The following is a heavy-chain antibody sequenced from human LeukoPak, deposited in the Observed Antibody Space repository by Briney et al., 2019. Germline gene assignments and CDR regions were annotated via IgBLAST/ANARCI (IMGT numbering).Heavy chain of an antibody. D-gene: IGHD2-8*01. CDR3: ASLLVYAMGFDY. J-gene: IGHJ4*02. Sequence: SETLSLTCTVSGGSISSSSYYWGWIRQPPGTGLEWIGSIYYSGSTYYNPSLKSRVTISVDTSKNQFSLKLSSVTAADTAVYYCASLLVYAMGFDYWGQGTLVTVSS. V-gene: IGHV4-39*01. CDR2: IYYSGST. CDR1: GGSISSSSYY.